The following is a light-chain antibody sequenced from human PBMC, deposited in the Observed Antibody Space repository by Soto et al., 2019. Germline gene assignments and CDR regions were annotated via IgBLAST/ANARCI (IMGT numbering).Light chain of an antibody. CDR2: KVS. CDR1: QTISSW. V-gene: IGKV1-5*03. CDR3: QQYDKYST. Sequence: DIQMTQSPSTLSGSVGDRVTITCRASQTISSWLAWYQQKPGKAPKLLIYKVSTLKSGVPSRFSGSGSGTEFTLTVTSLQPEDFATYFCQQYDKYSTFGHGTKVDIK. J-gene: IGKJ1*01.